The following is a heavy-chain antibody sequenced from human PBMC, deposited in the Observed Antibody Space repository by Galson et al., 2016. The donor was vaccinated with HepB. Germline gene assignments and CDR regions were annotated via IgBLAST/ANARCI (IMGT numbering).Heavy chain of an antibody. CDR1: GFNFNNYN. CDR2: ICLYSSTI. CDR3: ARDGEWEPDYGMDV. D-gene: IGHD1-26*01. J-gene: IGHJ6*02. Sequence: SLRLSCAASGFNFNNYNMNWVRQAPGKGLEWISYICLYSSTIYYADSVKGRFTISRDNAERSLFLQMSSLRAEDTAVYYCARDGEWEPDYGMDVWGQGTTVTVSS. V-gene: IGHV3-48*01.